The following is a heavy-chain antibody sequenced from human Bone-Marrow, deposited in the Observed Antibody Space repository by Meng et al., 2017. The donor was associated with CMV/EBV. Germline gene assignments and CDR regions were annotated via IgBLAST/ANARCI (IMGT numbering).Heavy chain of an antibody. V-gene: IGHV3-74*03. Sequence: VQLVESGGGLGPPGWSLGLSCTVSGFTLTRYWMHWVREVPGKGLEWVSRIDIDGRDITYADSVRGRFSISRDDAKNTLYLQMNSLRIEDTAVYYCARGVAETLGWEMGYWGQGTLVTVSS. J-gene: IGHJ4*02. D-gene: IGHD1-26*01. CDR2: IDIDGRDI. CDR1: GFTLTRYW. CDR3: ARGVAETLGWEMGY.